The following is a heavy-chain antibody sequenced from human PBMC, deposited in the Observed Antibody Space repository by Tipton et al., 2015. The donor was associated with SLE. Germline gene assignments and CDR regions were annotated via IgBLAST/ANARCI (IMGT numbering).Heavy chain of an antibody. V-gene: IGHV4-59*01. D-gene: IGHD1-26*01. CDR2: IYYSGST. Sequence: TLSLTCTVSGGSISSYNWSWIRQPPGKGLEWIGDIYYSGSTNYNPSLKSRVTISVDTSKNQFSLKLSSVTAADTAVYYCAREVVGADDAFDIWGQGTMVTVSS. J-gene: IGHJ3*02. CDR1: GGSISSYN. CDR3: AREVVGADDAFDI.